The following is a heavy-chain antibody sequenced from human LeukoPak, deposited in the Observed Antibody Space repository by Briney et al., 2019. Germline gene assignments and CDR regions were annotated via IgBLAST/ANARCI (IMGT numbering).Heavy chain of an antibody. CDR1: GGSISSYY. CDR2: IYYSGST. Sequence: SETLSLTCTVSGGSISSYYRSWIRQPPGKGLEWIGYIYYSGSTNYNPSLKSRVTISVDTSKNQFSLKLSSVTAADTAVYYCARGGKYSSSWYNWFDPWGQGTLVTVSS. CDR3: ARGGKYSSSWYNWFDP. D-gene: IGHD6-13*01. J-gene: IGHJ5*02. V-gene: IGHV4-59*01.